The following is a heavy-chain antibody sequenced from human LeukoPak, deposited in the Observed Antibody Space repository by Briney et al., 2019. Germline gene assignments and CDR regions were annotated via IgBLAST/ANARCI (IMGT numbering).Heavy chain of an antibody. CDR1: GFTFGDYA. D-gene: IGHD3-22*01. CDR2: IRSKTYGGTT. CDR3: TRDKGVTYYYGSGDY. Sequence: GGSLRLSCTASGFTFGDYAMSWFRQAPGKGLEWVGFIRSKTYGGTTEYAASVKGRFTISRDNSKTIAYLQMNSLKTEDTAVYYCTRDKGVTYYYGSGDYWGQGTLVTVSS. V-gene: IGHV3-49*03. J-gene: IGHJ4*02.